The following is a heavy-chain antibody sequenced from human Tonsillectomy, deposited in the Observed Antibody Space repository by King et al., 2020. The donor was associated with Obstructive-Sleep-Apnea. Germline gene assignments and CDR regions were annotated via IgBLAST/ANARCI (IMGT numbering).Heavy chain of an antibody. CDR3: AKEGQLGYYES. CDR1: GFAFSSKP. V-gene: IGHV3-23*04. D-gene: IGHD3-22*01. CDR2: LDPIGGSA. J-gene: IGHJ4*02. Sequence: EVQLVESGGGLIQPGGSLRLFCAVSGFAFSSKPMHWVRQAPGKGLEWVAVLDPIGGSALYGDSVAGRFYTSRDNSKNTLLLHMTSLRVEDTAVYFCAKEGQLGYYESWGQRTLVTVSS.